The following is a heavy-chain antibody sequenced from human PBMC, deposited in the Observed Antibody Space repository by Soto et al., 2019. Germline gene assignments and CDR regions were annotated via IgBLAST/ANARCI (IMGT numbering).Heavy chain of an antibody. Sequence: QVQLQESGPGLVKPSGTLSLTCAVSGGSISDNWWSWVRQPPGKGLEWIGEIYHTGTTHYNPSLWSRVTISIDKSKKQFSLKLSSVTAADTAVYYCARHIAVHRTRGFDFWGQGTLVTVSS. CDR3: ARHIAVHRTRGFDF. CDR2: IYHTGTT. D-gene: IGHD2-21*01. V-gene: IGHV4-4*02. J-gene: IGHJ4*02. CDR1: GGSISDNW.